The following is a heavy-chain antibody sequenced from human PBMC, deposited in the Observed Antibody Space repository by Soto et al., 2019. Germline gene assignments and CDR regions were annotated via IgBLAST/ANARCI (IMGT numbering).Heavy chain of an antibody. D-gene: IGHD6-6*01. CDR3: ARAVSPSIAARPRYYYHMDV. CDR2: INAGNGNT. CDR1: GYTFTSYA. Sequence: ASVKVSCKASGYTFTSYAMHWVRQAPGQRLEWMGWINAGNGNTKYSQKFQGRVTITRDTSASTAYMELSSLRSEDTAVYYCARAVSPSIAARPRYYYHMDVWGKGTKVTVSS. J-gene: IGHJ6*03. V-gene: IGHV1-3*01.